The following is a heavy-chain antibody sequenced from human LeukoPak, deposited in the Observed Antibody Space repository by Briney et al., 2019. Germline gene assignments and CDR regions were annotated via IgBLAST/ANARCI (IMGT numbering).Heavy chain of an antibody. Sequence: PGGSLRLSCAASGFTFSRFGMHWVRQAPGKGLEWEAVIWFDGSSTYYADSVKGRLTISRDNSKNMLYLQMNSLRVEDTGVYFCARDSAPYCGGDCYFDYWGHGTLVTVSS. CDR3: ARDSAPYCGGDCYFDY. D-gene: IGHD2-21*02. CDR1: GFTFSRFG. J-gene: IGHJ4*01. V-gene: IGHV3-33*01. CDR2: IWFDGSST.